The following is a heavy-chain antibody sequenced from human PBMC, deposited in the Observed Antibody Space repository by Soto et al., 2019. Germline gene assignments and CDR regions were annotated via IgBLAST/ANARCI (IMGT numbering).Heavy chain of an antibody. Sequence: QVQLVQSGAEVTKPGSSVKVSCKASGGTFSSYAISWVRQAPGQGLEWMGGIIPIFGTANYAQKFQGRVTITADKSTSTAYIDRSSLRSEDTAVYYCARGAPYSYGSYYFDYWGQGTLVTVSS. CDR1: GGTFSSYA. J-gene: IGHJ4*02. V-gene: IGHV1-69*06. D-gene: IGHD5-18*01. CDR3: ARGAPYSYGSYYFDY. CDR2: IIPIFGTA.